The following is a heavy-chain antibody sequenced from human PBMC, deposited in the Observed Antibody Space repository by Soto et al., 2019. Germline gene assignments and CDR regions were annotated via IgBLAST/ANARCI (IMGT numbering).Heavy chain of an antibody. J-gene: IGHJ6*02. CDR1: GFTFSSYG. CDR3: SGSYYPYYYYGMDV. D-gene: IGHD1-26*01. V-gene: IGHV3-30*03. Sequence: GGSLRLSCAASGFTFSSYGMHWVRQAPGKGLEWVAVISYDGSNKYYADSVKGRFTISRDNSKNTLYLQMNSLRAEDTAVYYCSGSYYPYYYYGMDVWGQGTTVTVSS. CDR2: ISYDGSNK.